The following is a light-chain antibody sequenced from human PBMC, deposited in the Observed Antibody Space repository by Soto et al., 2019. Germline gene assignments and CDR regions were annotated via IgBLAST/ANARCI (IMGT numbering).Light chain of an antibody. V-gene: IGKV3-15*01. CDR2: GAS. Sequence: EIVMTQSPATLSVSPGERATLSCRASPSMSTNLTWYQQMPGQAPRLLIYGASNRAPGIPARFSGSGSGTEFTLTIGSLQSEDFAVYYCQQYTNWPHVCSFGQGTKLEIK. J-gene: IGKJ2*04. CDR3: QQYTNWPHVCS. CDR1: PSMSTN.